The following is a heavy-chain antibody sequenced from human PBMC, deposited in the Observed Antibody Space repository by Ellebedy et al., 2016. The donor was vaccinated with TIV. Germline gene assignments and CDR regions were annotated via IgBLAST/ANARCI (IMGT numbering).Heavy chain of an antibody. J-gene: IGHJ4*02. CDR1: GFSLTNIIMG. V-gene: IGHV2-26*01. Sequence: SGPTLVKPKETLTLTCTVSGFSLTNIIMGVSWIRQPPGKALEWLAHIFPNDKESYSASLKRRLTISKDTAKSQVVLTMSNMDPVDAATYYCARTLRYCGGDCSFLFDFWGPGTLVAVSS. D-gene: IGHD2-21*02. CDR3: ARTLRYCGGDCSFLFDF. CDR2: IFPNDKE.